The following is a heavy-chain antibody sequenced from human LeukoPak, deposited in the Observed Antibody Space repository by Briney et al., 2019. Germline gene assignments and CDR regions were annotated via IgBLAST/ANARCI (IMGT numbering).Heavy chain of an antibody. V-gene: IGHV4-59*01. D-gene: IGHD3-22*01. J-gene: IGHJ4*02. CDR3: ARGPQYYYDSSGPFDY. CDR1: GGSISSYY. Sequence: SETLSLTCTVSGGSISSYYWSWIRQPPGKGLKWIGYIYYSGSTNYNPSLKSRVTISVDTSKNQFSLKLSSVTAADAAVYYCARGPQYYYDSSGPFDYWGQGTLVTVSS. CDR2: IYYSGST.